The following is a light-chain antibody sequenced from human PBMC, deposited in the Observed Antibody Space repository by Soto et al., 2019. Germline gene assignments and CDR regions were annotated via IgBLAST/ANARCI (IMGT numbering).Light chain of an antibody. V-gene: IGKV3-15*01. Sequence: RLMTQSPATLSVSPGERATLSCRASQSVSSNLAWYQQKPGQGPRLLIYGASTRATGIPARFSGSGSGTEFTLTISSLQSEDFAVYFCQQYNDWPRTFGQGTKVEIK. CDR2: GAS. CDR1: QSVSSN. CDR3: QQYNDWPRT. J-gene: IGKJ1*01.